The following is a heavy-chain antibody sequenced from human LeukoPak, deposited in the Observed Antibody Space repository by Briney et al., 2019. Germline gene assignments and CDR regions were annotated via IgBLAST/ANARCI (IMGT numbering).Heavy chain of an antibody. CDR3: ARGGYYGGSGTYGFFDY. CDR2: INTDTGNP. D-gene: IGHD3-10*01. Sequence: AASVKVSCKGSGYKFISYAMNWVRQAPGQGPEWMGWINTDTGNPTYARGFTGQYVFSVDTSVTTAYLQINSLRTEDTAVYYCARGGYYGGSGTYGFFDYWGQGSLVTVSS. CDR1: GYKFISYA. J-gene: IGHJ4*03. V-gene: IGHV7-4-1*02.